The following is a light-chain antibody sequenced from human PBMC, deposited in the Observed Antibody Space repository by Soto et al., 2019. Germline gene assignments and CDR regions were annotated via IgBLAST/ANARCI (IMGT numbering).Light chain of an antibody. Sequence: QSVLMQPPSVSGAPGQRVTISCTGNSSNIGTTYDVHWYRHLPGAAPKLLIYDNTYRPSGVPDRFSGSKSGTSASLAITGLQAEDEAYYYCQSFDSSLSASIFGGGTRLTVL. CDR3: QSFDSSLSASI. V-gene: IGLV1-40*01. CDR1: SSNIGTTYD. CDR2: DNT. J-gene: IGLJ2*01.